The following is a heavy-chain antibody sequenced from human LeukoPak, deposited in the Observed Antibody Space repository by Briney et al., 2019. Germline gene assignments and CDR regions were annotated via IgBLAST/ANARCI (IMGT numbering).Heavy chain of an antibody. CDR1: GFTFSSHS. J-gene: IGHJ4*02. CDR3: ARGAYYYED. V-gene: IGHV3-48*01. D-gene: IGHD3-22*01. Sequence: GGSLRLSGAASGFTFSSHSMNWVRQAPGKGLEWVSYISSSSSTIYYADSVKGRFTISRDNAKNSLYLQMNSLRAEDTAVYYCARGAYYYEDWGQGTLVTVSS. CDR2: ISSSSSTI.